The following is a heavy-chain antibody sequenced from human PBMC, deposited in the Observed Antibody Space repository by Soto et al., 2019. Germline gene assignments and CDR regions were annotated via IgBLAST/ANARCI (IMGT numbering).Heavy chain of an antibody. CDR1: GYTFSGFY. Sequence: GASVKVSCKASGYTFSGFYMHWVRQAPGQGLEWMGWINPNSGGTKSAEKFQGRVTMTRDTSISTAYMELSRLTSDDTAVYYCASAAVTGTAGLDFWGQGXQVTVYS. CDR3: ASAAVTGTAGLDF. D-gene: IGHD6-19*01. CDR2: INPNSGGT. J-gene: IGHJ4*02. V-gene: IGHV1-2*02.